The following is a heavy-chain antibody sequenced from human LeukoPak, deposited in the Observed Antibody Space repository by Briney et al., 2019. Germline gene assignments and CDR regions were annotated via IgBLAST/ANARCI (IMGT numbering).Heavy chain of an antibody. CDR1: GGSFSGYY. CDR3: ARHRIYGGWPIRDAFDI. D-gene: IGHD4-23*01. Sequence: SETLSLTCAVYGGSFSGYYWSWIRQPPGKGLEWIGEINHSGSTNYNPSLKSRVTISVDTSKNQFSLKLSSVTAADTAVYYCARHRIYGGWPIRDAFDIWGQGTMVTVSS. J-gene: IGHJ3*02. V-gene: IGHV4-34*01. CDR2: INHSGST.